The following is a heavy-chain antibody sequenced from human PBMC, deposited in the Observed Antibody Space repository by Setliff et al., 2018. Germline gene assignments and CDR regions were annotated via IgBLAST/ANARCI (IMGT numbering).Heavy chain of an antibody. D-gene: IGHD2-21*02. CDR2: IIPNFRTT. J-gene: IGHJ6*03. V-gene: IGHV1-69*05. CDR1: GGTFSKYG. CDR3: AREEVIVMTVNNYYYYMDV. Sequence: SVKVSCKASGGTFSKYGISWVRQAPGQGLEWMGGIIPNFRTTSYAQKFQGRVTISTDESTMTAYMELNGLRPEDTAMYYCAREEVIVMTVNNYYYYMDVWGKGTTVTVSS.